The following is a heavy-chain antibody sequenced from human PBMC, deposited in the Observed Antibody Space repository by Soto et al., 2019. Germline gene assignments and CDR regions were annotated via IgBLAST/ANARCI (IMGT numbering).Heavy chain of an antibody. V-gene: IGHV4-34*01. J-gene: IGHJ4*02. Sequence: SETLSLTCAVYGGSFSGYYWSWIRQPPGKGLEWIGEINHSGSTNYNPSLKSRVTISVDTSKNQFSLKLSSVTAADTAVYYCARGFGIVVVVAATGGCFDYWGQGTLVTVSS. CDR1: GGSFSGYY. CDR3: ARGFGIVVVVAATGGCFDY. CDR2: INHSGST. D-gene: IGHD2-15*01.